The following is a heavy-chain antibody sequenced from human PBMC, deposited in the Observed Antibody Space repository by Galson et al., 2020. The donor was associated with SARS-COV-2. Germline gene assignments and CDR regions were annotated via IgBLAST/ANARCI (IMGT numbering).Heavy chain of an antibody. CDR3: TRVPPYSNLFWDAFDI. V-gene: IGHV3-73*01. D-gene: IGHD4-4*01. CDR1: GFTFRDSD. Sequence: SPKLHCAAPGFTFRDSDMYRVRQAPGPGLEWVGRIKSRANHYETEYAAPVKGRVNINRDDSQNTAYLQMLSLNTEDTAVYYCTRVPPYSNLFWDAFDIWGQGTIVTVSS. CDR2: IKSRANHYET. J-gene: IGHJ3*02.